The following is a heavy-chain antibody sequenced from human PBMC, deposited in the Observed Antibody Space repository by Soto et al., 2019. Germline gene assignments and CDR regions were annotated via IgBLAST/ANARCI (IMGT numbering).Heavy chain of an antibody. Sequence: EVQLVESGGGLVQPGGSLRLSCAASGFTFSSYSMNWVRQAPGKGLEWVSYISSSSSTIYYADSVKGRFTISRDNAKNSLYLQMNSLRAEDTAVYYCARDMVGYDYIWGSYPGFDYWGQGTLVTVSS. CDR1: GFTFSSYS. V-gene: IGHV3-48*01. CDR3: ARDMVGYDYIWGSYPGFDY. CDR2: ISSSSSTI. J-gene: IGHJ4*02. D-gene: IGHD3-16*02.